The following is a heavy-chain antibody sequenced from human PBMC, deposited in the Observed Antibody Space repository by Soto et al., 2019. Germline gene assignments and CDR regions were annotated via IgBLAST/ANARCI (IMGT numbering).Heavy chain of an antibody. J-gene: IGHJ6*02. CDR3: ARGWSSCYGYYYGMHV. CDR2: INHSGST. D-gene: IGHD2-2*01. CDR1: GGSFSGYY. Sequence: SETLSLTCAVYGGSFSGYYWIWIRQPPGKGLEWIGEINHSGSTNYNPSLKSRVTISVDTSKNQFSLKLSSVTAADTAVYYCARGWSSCYGYYYGMHVWGQGTTVTSP. V-gene: IGHV4-34*01.